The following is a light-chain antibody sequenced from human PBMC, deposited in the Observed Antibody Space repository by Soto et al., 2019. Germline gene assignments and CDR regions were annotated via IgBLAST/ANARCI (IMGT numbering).Light chain of an antibody. Sequence: GFSQSPTTLTLSPGERATPSCRASQSVSSYLAWYQQKPGQAPRLLIYDASNRATGIPARFSGSGSGTDFTLTISSLEPEDFAVYYCQQRSNWPRTFGQGTKVDIK. CDR3: QQRSNWPRT. CDR2: DAS. V-gene: IGKV3-11*01. CDR1: QSVSSY. J-gene: IGKJ1*01.